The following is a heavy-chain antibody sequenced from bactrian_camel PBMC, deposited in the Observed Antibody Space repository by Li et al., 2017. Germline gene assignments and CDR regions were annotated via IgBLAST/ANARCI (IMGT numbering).Heavy chain of an antibody. CDR3: ARSRFVFRGCDLSTSGYYY. D-gene: IGHD5*01. Sequence: DVQLVESGGGSVLPGGSLRLSCVASGFTFSDYVMAWFRQAPGKEREGVACIGRDGITMYSDSVKGRFTISKDNAMNTLYLQMDSLKPEDSAMYYCARSRFVFRGCDLSTSGYYYGGQGTQVTVS. CDR1: GFTFSDYV. V-gene: IGHV3S44*01. J-gene: IGHJ4*01. CDR2: IGRDGIT.